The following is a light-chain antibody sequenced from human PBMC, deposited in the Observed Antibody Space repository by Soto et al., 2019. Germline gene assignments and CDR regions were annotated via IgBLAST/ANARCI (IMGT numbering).Light chain of an antibody. V-gene: IGLV1-40*01. Sequence: QSVLTQPPSVSGAPGQRVTISCTESSSNIGAGYDVHWYQQLPGTAPKLLISGTSTRPSGVPDRFSGSKSGTSASLAITGLQAEDEADYYCQSYDSSLSGWVFGGGTKVTVL. CDR1: SSNIGAGYD. CDR3: QSYDSSLSGWV. J-gene: IGLJ3*02. CDR2: GTS.